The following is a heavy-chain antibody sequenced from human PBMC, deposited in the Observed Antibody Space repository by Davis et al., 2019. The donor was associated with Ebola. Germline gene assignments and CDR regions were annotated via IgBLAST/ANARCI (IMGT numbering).Heavy chain of an antibody. D-gene: IGHD1-26*01. J-gene: IGHJ3*02. V-gene: IGHV1-18*01. Sequence: ASVKVSCKASGYSFKNYAISWVRQAPGQGLEWLGWISAYNGNTNYAQKVQGRVTMTTDTSTGTAYLDLRSLRSDDTAVYFCARTSIVGTTTTASDIWGQGTKVTVSS. CDR2: ISAYNGNT. CDR1: GYSFKNYA. CDR3: ARTSIVGTTTTASDI.